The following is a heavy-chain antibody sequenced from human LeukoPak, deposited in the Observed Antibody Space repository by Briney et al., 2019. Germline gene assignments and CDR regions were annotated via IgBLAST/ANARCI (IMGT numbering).Heavy chain of an antibody. D-gene: IGHD1-1*01. V-gene: IGHV3-21*01. Sequence: AGSLRLSCAASGFTFSSYSMNWVRQAPGKGLEWVSSISSSSSYIYYADSVKGRFTISRDNAKNSLYLQMNSLRAEDTAVYYCARDGRTTPFDYWGQGTLVTLSS. CDR2: ISSSSSYI. CDR1: GFTFSSYS. CDR3: ARDGRTTPFDY. J-gene: IGHJ4*02.